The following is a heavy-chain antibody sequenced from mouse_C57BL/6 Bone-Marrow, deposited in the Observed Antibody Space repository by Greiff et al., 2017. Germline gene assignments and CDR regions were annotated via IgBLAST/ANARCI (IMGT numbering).Heavy chain of an antibody. CDR2: IDPANGYT. CDR1: GFNIKNTY. V-gene: IGHV14-3*01. J-gene: IGHJ2*01. D-gene: IGHD1-1*02. CDR3: DKGGWFPLGY. Sequence: EVQLQQSVAELVRPGASVKLSCTASGFNIKNTYMPWVKQRPDQGLEWIGRIDPANGYTKYAPKFQGKATITADTSSNTAYLQLSSLTSEDTAIYYCDKGGWFPLGYWGQGTTLTVSS.